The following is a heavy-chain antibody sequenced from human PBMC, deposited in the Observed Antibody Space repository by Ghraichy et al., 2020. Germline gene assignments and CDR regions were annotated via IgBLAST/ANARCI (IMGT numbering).Heavy chain of an antibody. Sequence: SVKVSCKASGGTFSSYAISWVRQAPGQGLEWMGGIIPIFGTANYAQKFQGRVTITADESTSTAYMELSSLRSEDTAVYYCARAPRPGNYDILTGSPYYFDYWGQGTLVTVSS. D-gene: IGHD3-9*01. CDR1: GGTFSSYA. V-gene: IGHV1-69*13. CDR3: ARAPRPGNYDILTGSPYYFDY. CDR2: IIPIFGTA. J-gene: IGHJ4*02.